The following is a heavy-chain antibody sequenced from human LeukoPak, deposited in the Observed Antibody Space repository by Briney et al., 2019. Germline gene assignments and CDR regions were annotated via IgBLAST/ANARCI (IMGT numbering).Heavy chain of an antibody. D-gene: IGHD1-26*01. Sequence: GGSLSLLCTLSGFTSGVHAMRWVRQAPGEGRGCVGFIRSKAYGGTTEYAASAKGRFTISRDDSKNIAYLQMNSLKTEDTAVYYWTRDRAWERPTFDYWGQGTLVTVSS. CDR3: TRDRAWERPTFDY. V-gene: IGHV3-49*04. J-gene: IGHJ4*02. CDR1: GFTSGVHA. CDR2: IRSKAYGGTT.